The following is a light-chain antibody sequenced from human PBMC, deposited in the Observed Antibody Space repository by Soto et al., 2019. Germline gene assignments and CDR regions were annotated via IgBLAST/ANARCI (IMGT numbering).Light chain of an antibody. CDR1: SSDVGGYNY. CDR2: EVS. V-gene: IGLV2-14*01. CDR3: SSYTSSSTLYV. Sequence: QSALTQPASVSGSPGQSITISCTGTSSDVGGYNYVSWYQQHPGNAPKLMIYEVSNRPSGVSNRFSGSKSGNTASLTISGLHAEDEADYYCSSYTSSSTLYVFGTGTKVTVL. J-gene: IGLJ1*01.